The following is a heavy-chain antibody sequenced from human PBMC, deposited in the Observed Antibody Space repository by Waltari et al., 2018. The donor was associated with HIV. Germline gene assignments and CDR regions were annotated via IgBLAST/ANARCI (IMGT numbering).Heavy chain of an antibody. D-gene: IGHD2-8*01. J-gene: IGHJ4*02. CDR1: GYSYSNYW. V-gene: IGHV5-51*03. Sequence: EVQLVQSGAEVKKPGESLKISCKGSGYSYSNYWIGWVRQMPGTGLEWMGIIYPGDSDTRYSPSFQGQVTISADKSIRTAYLQWSSLKASDTAIYYCTKGMYANQDYFDNWGQGTLVTVSS. CDR2: IYPGDSDT. CDR3: TKGMYANQDYFDN.